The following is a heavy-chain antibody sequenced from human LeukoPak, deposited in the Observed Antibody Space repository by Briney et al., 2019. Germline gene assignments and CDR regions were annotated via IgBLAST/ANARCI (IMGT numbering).Heavy chain of an antibody. CDR1: GYTFTSYY. CDR2: INPSVGST. J-gene: IGHJ4*02. CDR3: ARAPANYGIDDY. V-gene: IGHV1-46*04. D-gene: IGHD3-16*01. Sequence: ASVKVSCKASGYTFTSYYMHWVRQAPGQGLEWVGIINPSVGSTSYAPKLQGRVTMTRDTSTNTVYMELSSLRSEGTAVYYCARAPANYGIDDYWGQGTLVTVSS.